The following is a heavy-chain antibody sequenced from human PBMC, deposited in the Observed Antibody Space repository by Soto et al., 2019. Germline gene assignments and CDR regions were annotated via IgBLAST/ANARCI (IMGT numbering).Heavy chain of an antibody. CDR1: GFSLTNGRMG. D-gene: IGHD4-17*01. CDR2: FFSDDER. Sequence: QVTLKESGPVLVNPTETLTLTCSVSGFSLTNGRMGVSWIRQPPGKALEWLAHFFSDDERSYSTSMQSRLNMYKDSSGSQVVLTMTNMAPADTATYFCARMDGDYNYYGLDVWGHGIAVTVSS. J-gene: IGHJ6*02. V-gene: IGHV2-26*01. CDR3: ARMDGDYNYYGLDV.